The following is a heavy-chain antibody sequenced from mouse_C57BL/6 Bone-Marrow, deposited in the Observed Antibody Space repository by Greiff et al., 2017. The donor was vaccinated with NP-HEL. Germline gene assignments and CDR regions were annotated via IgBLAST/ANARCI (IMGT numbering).Heavy chain of an antibody. CDR3: AREGITTDYFDN. V-gene: IGHV1-19*01. D-gene: IGHD1-1*01. Sequence: EVQLQQSGPVLVKPGASVKMSCKASGYTFTDYYMNWVKQSHGKSLEWIGVINPYNGGTSYNQKFKGKATLTVDKSSSTAYMELNSLTSEDSAVYYSAREGITTDYFDNWGQGTTLTVSA. CDR2: INPYNGGT. CDR1: GYTFTDYY. J-gene: IGHJ2*01.